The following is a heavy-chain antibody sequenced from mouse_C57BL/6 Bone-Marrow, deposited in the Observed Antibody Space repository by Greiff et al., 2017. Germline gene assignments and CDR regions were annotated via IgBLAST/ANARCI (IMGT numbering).Heavy chain of an antibody. D-gene: IGHD1-1*01. Sequence: QVQLQQPGAELVKPGASVKLSCKASGYTFTSYWMQWVKQRPGQGLEWIGEIDPSDSYTNYNQKFKGKATLTVDTSSSTAYMQLSSLTSEDSAVXYCARPPYYYGSSYAMDYWGQGTSVTVSS. CDR2: IDPSDSYT. CDR1: GYTFTSYW. V-gene: IGHV1-50*01. CDR3: ARPPYYYGSSYAMDY. J-gene: IGHJ4*01.